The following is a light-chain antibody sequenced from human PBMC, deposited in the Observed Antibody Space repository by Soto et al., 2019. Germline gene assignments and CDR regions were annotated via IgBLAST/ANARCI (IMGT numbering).Light chain of an antibody. CDR2: MIS. CDR3: MQATQAYT. J-gene: IGKJ2*01. Sequence: DIVMTQTPLSSPVTLGQPASISCRSSQSLVHSDGSTYLSWLQQRPGQPPRLLIYMISNRFSGVPDRFSGSGAETDFTLKISRVEAEDVGVYYCMQATQAYTFGQGTKLEIK. CDR1: QSLVHSDGSTY. V-gene: IGKV2-24*01.